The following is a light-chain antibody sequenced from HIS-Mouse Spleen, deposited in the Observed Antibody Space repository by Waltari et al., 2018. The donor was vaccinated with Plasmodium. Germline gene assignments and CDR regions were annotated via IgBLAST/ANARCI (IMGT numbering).Light chain of an antibody. Sequence: DIQMTQSPSTLSASVGHRVTITCRASQSISSWLAWYQQKPGKAPKLLIYKASSLESGVPSRFSGSGSGTEFTLTISSLQPDDFATYYCQQYNSYSLLTFGGGTKVEIK. J-gene: IGKJ4*01. CDR1: QSISSW. CDR3: QQYNSYSLLT. V-gene: IGKV1-5*03. CDR2: KAS.